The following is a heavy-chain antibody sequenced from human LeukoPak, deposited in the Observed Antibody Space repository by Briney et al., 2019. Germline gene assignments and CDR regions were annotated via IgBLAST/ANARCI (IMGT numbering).Heavy chain of an antibody. V-gene: IGHV4-39*01. D-gene: IGHD3-10*01. CDR1: GDSISSSAYF. CDR3: ARRRWYGGFDF. CDR2: IYYSGKT. J-gene: IGHJ4*02. Sequence: PSETLSLTCIVSGDSISSSAYFWGWIRQPAGKGLEWIGSIYYSGKTYYSASLKSRVTMSVDTSKNLFSLRLTSVTAADTAIFYCARRRWYGGFDFWGQGTLVTVSS.